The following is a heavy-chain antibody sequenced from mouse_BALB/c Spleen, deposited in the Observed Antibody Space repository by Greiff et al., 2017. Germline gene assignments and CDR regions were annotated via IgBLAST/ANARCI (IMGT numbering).Heavy chain of an antibody. Sequence: EVQLVESGPELVKPGASVKISCKASGYSFTGYFMNWVMQSHGKSLEWIGRINPYNGDTFYNQKFKGKATLTVDKSSSTAHMELRSLASEDSAVYYCAKGYFDYWGQGTTLTVSS. J-gene: IGHJ2*01. CDR1: GYSFTGYF. CDR2: INPYNGDT. V-gene: IGHV1-20*02. CDR3: AKGYFDY.